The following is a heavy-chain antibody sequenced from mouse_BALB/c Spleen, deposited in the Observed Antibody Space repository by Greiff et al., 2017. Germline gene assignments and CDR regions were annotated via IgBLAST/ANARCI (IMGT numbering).Heavy chain of an antibody. CDR2: INPSSGYT. D-gene: IGHD3-2*01. V-gene: IGHV1-4*01. Sequence: VQRVESGAELARPGASVKMSCKASGYTFTSYTMHWVKQRPGQGLEWIGYINPSSGYTNYNQKFKDKATLTADKSSSTAYMQLSSLTSEDSAVYYFARSVDSSGYPWGQGTLVTVSA. CDR3: ARSVDSSGYP. CDR1: GYTFTSYT. J-gene: IGHJ3*01.